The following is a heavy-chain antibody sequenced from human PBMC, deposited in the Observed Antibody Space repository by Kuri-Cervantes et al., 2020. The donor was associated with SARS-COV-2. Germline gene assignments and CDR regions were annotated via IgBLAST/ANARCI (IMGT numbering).Heavy chain of an antibody. V-gene: IGHV3-7*03. CDR2: IKQDESEK. CDR3: AKDLERWRYYYGMDV. J-gene: IGHJ6*02. CDR1: GFTFSSYG. D-gene: IGHD2-15*01. Sequence: GESLKISCAASGFTFSSYGMHWVRQAPGKGLEWVANIKQDESEKFYVDSVKGRFTVSRDNAKNSLYLQMNSLRAEDTALYYCAKDLERWRYYYGMDVWGQGTTVTVSS.